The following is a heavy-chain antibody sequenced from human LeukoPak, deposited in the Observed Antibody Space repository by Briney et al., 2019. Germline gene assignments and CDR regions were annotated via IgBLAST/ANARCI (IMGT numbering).Heavy chain of an antibody. J-gene: IGHJ4*02. Sequence: SETLSLTCTVSGGSISSYYWSWIRLPPGKGLEWIGYIYYSGSTNYNPSLKSRVTISVDTSKNQFSLKLSSVTAADTAVYYCARRSAGDYVYWGQGTLVTVSS. CDR3: ARRSAGDYVY. CDR2: IYYSGST. D-gene: IGHD4-17*01. V-gene: IGHV4-59*01. CDR1: GGSISSYY.